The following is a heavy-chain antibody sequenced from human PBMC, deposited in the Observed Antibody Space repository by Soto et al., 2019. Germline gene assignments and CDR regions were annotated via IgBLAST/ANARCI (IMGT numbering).Heavy chain of an antibody. CDR3: ALQPVYDFWSGYFLRGFDY. Sequence: PSETLSLTCAVYGGSFSGYYWSWIRQPPGKGLEWIGEINHSGSTNYNPSLKSRVTISVDTSKNQFSLKLSSVTAADTAVYYCALQPVYDFWSGYFLRGFDYWGQGTLVTVSS. V-gene: IGHV4-34*01. D-gene: IGHD3-3*01. CDR2: INHSGST. CDR1: GGSFSGYY. J-gene: IGHJ4*02.